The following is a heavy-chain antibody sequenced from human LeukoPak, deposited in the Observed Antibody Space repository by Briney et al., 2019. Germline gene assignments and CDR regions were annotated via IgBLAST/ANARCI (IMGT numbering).Heavy chain of an antibody. CDR1: GGTFSSYA. J-gene: IGHJ5*02. V-gene: IGHV1-69*06. CDR3: ARMHYYDSGGSNWFDP. Sequence: ASVKVSCKASGGTFSSYAISWVRQAPGQGLEWMGGIIPIFGTANYAQKFQGRVTITADKSTSTAYMELSSLRSEDTAVYYCARMHYYDSGGSNWFDPWGQGTLVTVSS. D-gene: IGHD3-10*01. CDR2: IIPIFGTA.